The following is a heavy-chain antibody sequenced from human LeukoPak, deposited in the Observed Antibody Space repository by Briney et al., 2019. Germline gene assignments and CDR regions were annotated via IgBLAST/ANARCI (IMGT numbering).Heavy chain of an antibody. CDR1: GYTFTGYY. CDR2: INTNTGNP. V-gene: IGHV7-4-1*02. Sequence: ASVKVSCKASGYTFTGYYMHWVRQAPGQGLEWMGWINTNTGNPTYAQGFTGRFVFSLDTSVSTAYLQISSLKAEDTAVYYCARTGGDDILTGFDYWGQGTLVTVSS. J-gene: IGHJ4*02. CDR3: ARTGGDDILTGFDY. D-gene: IGHD3-9*01.